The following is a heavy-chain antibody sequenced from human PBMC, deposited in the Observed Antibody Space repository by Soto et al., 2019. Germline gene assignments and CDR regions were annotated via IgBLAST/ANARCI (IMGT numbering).Heavy chain of an antibody. CDR2: IVWNSATI. V-gene: IGHV3-9*01. Sequence: EVQLVESGGGLVQPGRSLRLSCAASGFTVDDYAMHWVRQAPGKGLEWVSGIVWNSATIGYADSVKGRFTISRDNAKNYLYLQMNSGRAEDTALYYCAKDGRSLRYFDSGYFDHWGRGTLVTVSS. J-gene: IGHJ2*01. CDR1: GFTVDDYA. D-gene: IGHD3-9*01. CDR3: AKDGRSLRYFDSGYFDH.